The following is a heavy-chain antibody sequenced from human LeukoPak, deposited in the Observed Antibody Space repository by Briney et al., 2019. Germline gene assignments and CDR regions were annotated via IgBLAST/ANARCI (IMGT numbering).Heavy chain of an antibody. V-gene: IGHV3-48*03. CDR3: AKSPPRLLWYDAFDI. J-gene: IGHJ3*02. CDR2: ISSSGSTI. CDR1: GFTFSSYE. Sequence: GGSLRLSCAASGFTFSSYEMNWVRQAPGKGLEWVSYISSSGSTIYYADSVKGRFTISRDNAKNSLYLQMNSLRAEDTAVYYCAKSPPRLLWYDAFDIWGQGTMVTVSS. D-gene: IGHD5-18*01.